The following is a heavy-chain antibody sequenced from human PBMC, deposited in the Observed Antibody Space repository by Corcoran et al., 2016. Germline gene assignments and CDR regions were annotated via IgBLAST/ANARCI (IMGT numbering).Heavy chain of an antibody. J-gene: IGHJ6*02. CDR3: ARGVYCSGGSCYYYYNGMDV. V-gene: IGHV1-8*01. CDR1: GYTFTSYD. CDR2: MNPNSGNT. Sequence: QVQLVQSEAKVKKPGASVKVYCKASGYTFTSYDINWVRLATGQGLEWMGWMNPNSGNTGYAQKFQGRVTMTRNTSISTAYMELSSLRSEDTAWYYGARGVYCSGGSCYYYYNGMDVWGQGTTITVSS. D-gene: IGHD2-15*01.